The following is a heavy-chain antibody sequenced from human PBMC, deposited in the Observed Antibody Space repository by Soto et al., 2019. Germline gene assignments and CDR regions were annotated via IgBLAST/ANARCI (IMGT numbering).Heavy chain of an antibody. J-gene: IGHJ4*02. Sequence: GGSLRLSCAASGFTFSSYGMHWGRQAPGKGLEWVAVISYDGSNKYYADSVKGRFTISRDNSKNTLYLQMNSLRAEDTAVYYCAKAYCSSTSCCFDYWGQGT. CDR2: ISYDGSNK. D-gene: IGHD2-2*01. CDR1: GFTFSSYG. V-gene: IGHV3-30*18. CDR3: AKAYCSSTSCCFDY.